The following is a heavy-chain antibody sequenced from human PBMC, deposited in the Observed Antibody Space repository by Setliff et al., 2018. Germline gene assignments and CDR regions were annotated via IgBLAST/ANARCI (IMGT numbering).Heavy chain of an antibody. V-gene: IGHV4-4*08. CDR3: ARGRLSFGSYGSGNQWKYYYYMDV. D-gene: IGHD3-10*01. CDR1: GDSLRNDY. Sequence: SETLSLTCSVSGDSLRNDYWTWIRQPPGKGLEWIGNMHAGGNINYNPSLKSRVTLSLATSKSQFSLNLTSVTAADTAIYYCARGRLSFGSYGSGNQWKYYYYMDVWGEGTTVTVSS. CDR2: MHAGGNI. J-gene: IGHJ6*03.